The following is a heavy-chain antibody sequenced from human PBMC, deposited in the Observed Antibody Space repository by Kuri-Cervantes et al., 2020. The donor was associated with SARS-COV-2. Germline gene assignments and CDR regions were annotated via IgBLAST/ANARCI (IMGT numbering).Heavy chain of an antibody. J-gene: IGHJ6*02. Sequence: GGSLRLSCAASGFTFSSYSMNWVRQAPGKGLEWVSYISSSSSTIYYADSVKGRFTISRDNVKNSLYLQMNSLRAEDTAVYYCATEAHILTGYYYYYGMDVWGQGTTVTVSS. D-gene: IGHD3-9*01. CDR2: ISSSSSTI. CDR3: ATEAHILTGYYYYYGMDV. CDR1: GFTFSSYS. V-gene: IGHV3-48*01.